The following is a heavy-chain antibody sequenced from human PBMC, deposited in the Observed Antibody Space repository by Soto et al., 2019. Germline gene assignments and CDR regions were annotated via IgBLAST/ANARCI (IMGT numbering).Heavy chain of an antibody. Sequence: QLVESGGGVVQPGKSLRLSCAGSGFTFGSFAMHWVRQAPGKGLGWVAGISVHGRHQYYADSVKGRFTISRDNSNNPVYLQLSSLRPEDTAVYFWVKHLGSSGWGYLDHWCQGTLVTFSS. CDR2: ISVHGRHQ. J-gene: IGHJ4*02. V-gene: IGHV3-30*18. CDR1: GFTFGSFA. D-gene: IGHD6-19*01. CDR3: VKHLGSSGWGYLDH.